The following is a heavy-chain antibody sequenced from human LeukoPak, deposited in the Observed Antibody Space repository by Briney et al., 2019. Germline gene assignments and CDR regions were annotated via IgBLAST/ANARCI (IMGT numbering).Heavy chain of an antibody. CDR3: AKDLRSTTGL. CDR1: GFTFSSYG. CDR2: IYYDGTNK. D-gene: IGHD1-14*01. Sequence: QPGGSLRLSCAASGFTFSSYGLHWVRQAPGKGLGWVTFIYYDGTNKYYADSVKGRFTISRDNSKNTLYLQMNSVRVEDTAVYYCAKDLRSTTGLWGQGTLVTVSS. J-gene: IGHJ4*02. V-gene: IGHV3-30*02.